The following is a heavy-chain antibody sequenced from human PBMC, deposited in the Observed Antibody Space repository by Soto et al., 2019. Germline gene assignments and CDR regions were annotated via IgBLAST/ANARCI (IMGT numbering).Heavy chain of an antibody. D-gene: IGHD6-6*01. CDR1: GGSISSYY. CDR2: IYYSGST. Sequence: QVQLQESGPGLVKPSETLSLTCTVSGGSISSYYWSWIRQPPGKGLEWIGYIYYSGSTNYNPALKSRVTISVDTYKNQFSLKLSCVTAADTALYYCARRYGSCFDYWGQGTLVTVSS. CDR3: ARRYGSCFDY. J-gene: IGHJ4*02. V-gene: IGHV4-59*08.